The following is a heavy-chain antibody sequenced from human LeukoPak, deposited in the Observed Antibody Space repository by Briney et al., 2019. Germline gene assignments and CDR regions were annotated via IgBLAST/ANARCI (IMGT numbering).Heavy chain of an antibody. CDR3: ARENWIPDNYYYGMDV. D-gene: IGHD1-1*01. CDR2: IYSGGST. CDR1: GFTVSSNY. Sequence: PGGSLRLSCAASGFTVSSNYMSWVRQAPGKGLEWVSVIYSGGSTYYADSVKGRFTISRDNSKNTLYLQMNSLRAEDTAVYYCARENWIPDNYYYGMDVWGQGTTVTVSS. J-gene: IGHJ6*02. V-gene: IGHV3-53*01.